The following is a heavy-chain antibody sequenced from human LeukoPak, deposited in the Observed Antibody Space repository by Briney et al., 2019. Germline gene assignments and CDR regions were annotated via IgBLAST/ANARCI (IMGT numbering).Heavy chain of an antibody. J-gene: IGHJ4*02. CDR3: ARDRGYSGYETDY. V-gene: IGHV1-2*04. D-gene: IGHD5-12*01. CDR2: INPNSGGT. CDR1: GYTFTCYY. Sequence: GASVKVSCKASGYTFTCYYMHWVRQAPGQGLEWMGWINPNSGGTNYAQECQGWVTMTRDTSISTAYMELSRLRSDDTAVYYCARDRGYSGYETDYWGQGTLVTVSS.